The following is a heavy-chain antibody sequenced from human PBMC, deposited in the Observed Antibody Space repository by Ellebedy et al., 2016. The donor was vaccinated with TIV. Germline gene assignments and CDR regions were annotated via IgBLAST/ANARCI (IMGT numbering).Heavy chain of an antibody. CDR1: GGSTSSYH. D-gene: IGHD3-22*01. V-gene: IGHV4-34*01. Sequence: SETLSLXXTVSGGSTSSYHCTWICQPPGKGLEWLGEINHSGSTNYNPSLKSRVTISVDTSKNQFSLKLTSVTAADTAVYYCARGGGYLYNWFNPWGQGTLVTGSS. J-gene: IGHJ5*02. CDR3: ARGGGYLYNWFNP. CDR2: INHSGST.